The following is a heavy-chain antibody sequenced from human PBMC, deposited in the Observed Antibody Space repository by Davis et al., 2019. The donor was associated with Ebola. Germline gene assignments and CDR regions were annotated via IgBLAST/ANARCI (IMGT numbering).Heavy chain of an antibody. V-gene: IGHV3-7*03. Sequence: GESLKISCAASGFTFSNYWMSWVRQAPGKGLEWVANIRPDGSEEQYVDSLKGRINISRDNAKNSLYLQVDSLRDEDTAVYYCARTTELRDWGQGTLVTVSS. J-gene: IGHJ4*02. CDR1: GFTFSNYW. D-gene: IGHD4-17*01. CDR3: ARTTELRD. CDR2: IRPDGSEE.